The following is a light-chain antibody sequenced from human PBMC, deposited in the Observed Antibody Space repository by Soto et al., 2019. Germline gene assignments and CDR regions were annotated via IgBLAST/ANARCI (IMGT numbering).Light chain of an antibody. J-gene: IGKJ4*01. V-gene: IGKV3-20*01. CDR3: QQYGSSALT. CDR1: QSVSSSY. CDR2: GTS. Sequence: EIVLTQSPGTLSLSPGERATWSCRASQSVSSSYLVWYQQRPGQPPRLLIYGTSNRAAGIPDRFTGTGSGTDFTLTIYRLEPEDSAVYYCQQYGSSALTFGGGTKV.